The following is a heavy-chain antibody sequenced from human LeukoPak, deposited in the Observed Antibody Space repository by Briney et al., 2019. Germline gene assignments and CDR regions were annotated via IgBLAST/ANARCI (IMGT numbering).Heavy chain of an antibody. CDR1: GGTFSNYA. V-gene: IGHV1-69*05. CDR3: AKGCPGYCDITSCYTVDY. D-gene: IGHD2-2*02. CDR2: IIPIFGTA. J-gene: IGHJ4*02. Sequence: ASVKVSCKASGGTFSNYAISWVRQAPGQGLEWMGGIIPIFGTANYAQKLQDRVTLSMEESTSTAYMELSSLRSEDTAVYYCAKGCPGYCDITSCYTVDYWGQGALVTVSS.